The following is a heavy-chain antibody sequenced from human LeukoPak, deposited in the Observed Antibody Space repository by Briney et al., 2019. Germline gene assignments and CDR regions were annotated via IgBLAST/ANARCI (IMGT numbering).Heavy chain of an antibody. Sequence: ASVTVSCKASGYTFTSYDINWVRQAPGQGLEWMGWMNPNSGNTGYAQKFQGRVTITRNTSISTAYMELSSLRSEDTAVYYCARGLKTYHDFWSGSPDAFDIWGQGTMVTVS. CDR2: MNPNSGNT. CDR3: ARGLKTYHDFWSGSPDAFDI. D-gene: IGHD3-3*01. J-gene: IGHJ3*02. V-gene: IGHV1-8*03. CDR1: GYTFTSYD.